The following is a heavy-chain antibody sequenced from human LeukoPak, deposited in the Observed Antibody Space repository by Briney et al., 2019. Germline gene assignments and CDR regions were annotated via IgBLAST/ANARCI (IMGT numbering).Heavy chain of an antibody. J-gene: IGHJ5*02. V-gene: IGHV4-59*01. Sequence: PSETLSLTCTVSGGSISSYYWSWIRQPPGKGLEWIGYIYYSGSTNYNPSLKSRVTISVDTSKNQFSLKLSSVTAADTAVYYCAREAMVRGADNWFDPWGQGTLVTVSS. CDR2: IYYSGST. CDR3: AREAMVRGADNWFDP. CDR1: GGSISSYY. D-gene: IGHD3-10*01.